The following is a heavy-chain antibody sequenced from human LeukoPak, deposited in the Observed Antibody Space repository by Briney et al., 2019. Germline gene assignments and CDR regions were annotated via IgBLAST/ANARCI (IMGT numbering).Heavy chain of an antibody. CDR3: ARGRSYGFDFDS. CDR2: KYYSGST. V-gene: IGHV4-61*01. Sequence: SETLSLTCDVSGVSINTCCYYWTWIRQPPGKGLEWIGYKYYSGSTRYNSSLRSRLTISLDSSKNQFSLRLISVTAADTAVYYCARGRSYGFDFDSWGPGTLVIVSS. CDR1: GVSINTCCYY. D-gene: IGHD5-18*01. J-gene: IGHJ4*02.